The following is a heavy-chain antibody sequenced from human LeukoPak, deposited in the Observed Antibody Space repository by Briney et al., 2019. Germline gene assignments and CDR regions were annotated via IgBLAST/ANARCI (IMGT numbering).Heavy chain of an antibody. V-gene: IGHV3-23*01. D-gene: IGHD3-22*01. J-gene: IGHJ1*01. CDR1: GFTFSYA. CDR3: AYSSGYYH. CDR2: ISGSGGST. Sequence: GGSLRLSCAASGFTFSYAMSWVRQAPGKGLEWVSVISGSGGSTYYADSVKGRFTISRDNSKNTLYLHMSTLRPEDTAAYYCAYSSGYYHWGQGTLVTVSS.